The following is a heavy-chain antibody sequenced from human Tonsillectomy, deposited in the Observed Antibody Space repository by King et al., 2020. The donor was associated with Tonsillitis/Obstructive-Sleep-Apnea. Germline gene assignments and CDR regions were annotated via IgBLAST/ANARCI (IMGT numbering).Heavy chain of an antibody. CDR1: GGSISSSNW. D-gene: IGHD2-15*01. Sequence: HVQLQESGPGLVKPSGTLSLTCAVSGGSISSSNWWSWVRQPPGKGLEWIGEIYHSGSTNYNPSLKSRVTISVDKSKNQFSLKLSSVTAADTAVYYCARGPGYCSGGSCYSGWYFDLWGRGTLVTVSS. V-gene: IGHV4-4*02. J-gene: IGHJ2*01. CDR2: IYHSGST. CDR3: ARGPGYCSGGSCYSGWYFDL.